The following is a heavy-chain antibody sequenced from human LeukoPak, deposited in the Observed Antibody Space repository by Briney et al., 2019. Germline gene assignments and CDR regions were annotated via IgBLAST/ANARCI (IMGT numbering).Heavy chain of an antibody. CDR1: GFTFSSYW. D-gene: IGHD2-8*02. CDR2: IKSDGGST. J-gene: IGHJ4*02. CDR3: ARDQLYCTGGTCYFDY. Sequence: GGSLRLSCAASGFTFSSYWMHWVRQAPGKGLVWVSRIKSDGGSTSYADSVKGRFTISRDNAKNTLYLQMNRLRAEDTAVYYCARDQLYCTGGTCYFDYWGQGTLVTVSS. V-gene: IGHV3-74*01.